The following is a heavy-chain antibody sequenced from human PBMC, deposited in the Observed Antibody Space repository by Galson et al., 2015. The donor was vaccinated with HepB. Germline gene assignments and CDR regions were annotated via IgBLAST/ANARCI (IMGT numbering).Heavy chain of an antibody. CDR1: GFSFRSYA. D-gene: IGHD3-3*01. CDR3: ARGEGQYYDFWSAPGVL. Sequence: SLRLSCAASGFSFRSYAMSWVRRAPGKGLEWVSSTHGNGGLTYHADSVRGRFTISRDNAKNTLYLQMNSLRAEDTAVYYCARGEGQYYDFWSAPGVLWGQGTLVTVSS. J-gene: IGHJ4*02. CDR2: THGNGGLT. V-gene: IGHV3-23*01.